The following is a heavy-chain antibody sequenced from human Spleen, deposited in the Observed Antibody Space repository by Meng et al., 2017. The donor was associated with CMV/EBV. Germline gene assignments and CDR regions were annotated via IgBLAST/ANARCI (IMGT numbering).Heavy chain of an antibody. CDR1: TFSSFA. CDR2: VAYDGINK. CDR3: ARDADGDYWTGYENWFDP. J-gene: IGHJ5*02. Sequence: TFSSFAMHWVRQAPGKGLEWVAVVAYDGINKYYGDSVRGRFTISRDNSKNTVYLEMNSLRLEDTAMYYCARDADGDYWTGYENWFDPWGQGTLVTVSS. D-gene: IGHD3/OR15-3a*01. V-gene: IGHV3-30*04.